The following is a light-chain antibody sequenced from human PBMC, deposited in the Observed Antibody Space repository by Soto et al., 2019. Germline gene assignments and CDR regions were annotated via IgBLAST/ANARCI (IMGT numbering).Light chain of an antibody. Sequence: EVVMTHAPATLSVSPGKRVTLSGGANQTITSNLAWYQQKPGQAPRLLIYGASTRATGIPVRFSGSGSGTEFTLTISSLQSEDSAFYYCQQYNKWPITFGQGTRLEIK. V-gene: IGKV3-15*01. CDR2: GAS. CDR1: QTITSN. J-gene: IGKJ5*01. CDR3: QQYNKWPIT.